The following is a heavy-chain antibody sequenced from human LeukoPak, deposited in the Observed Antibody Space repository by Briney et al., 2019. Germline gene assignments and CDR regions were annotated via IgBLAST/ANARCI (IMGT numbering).Heavy chain of an antibody. J-gene: IGHJ6*03. V-gene: IGHV4-4*09. CDR1: GGSISSYY. CDR2: IYTSGST. D-gene: IGHD3-3*01. Sequence: SETLSLTCTVSGGSISSYYWSWIRQPPGEGLEWIGYIYTSGSTNYNPSLKSRVTISVDTSKNQFSLKLSSVTAADTAVYYCTRLGYDFWSGYGLSYYYYYMDVWGKGTTVTVSS. CDR3: TRLGYDFWSGYGLSYYYYYMDV.